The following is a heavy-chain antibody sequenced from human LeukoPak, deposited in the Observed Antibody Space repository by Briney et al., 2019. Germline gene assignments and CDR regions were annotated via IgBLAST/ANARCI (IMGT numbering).Heavy chain of an antibody. V-gene: IGHV3-21*01. D-gene: IGHD3-3*01. J-gene: IGHJ4*02. CDR1: GFTFSSYS. Sequence: PGGSLRLSCAASGFTFSSYSMNWVRQAPGKGLEWVSSISSSSSYIYYADSVKGRFTISRDNAKNSLYLQMNSLRAEDTAVYYCARVGAFGVVIPSSFDYWGQGNLVTVSS. CDR3: ARVGAFGVVIPSSFDY. CDR2: ISSSSSYI.